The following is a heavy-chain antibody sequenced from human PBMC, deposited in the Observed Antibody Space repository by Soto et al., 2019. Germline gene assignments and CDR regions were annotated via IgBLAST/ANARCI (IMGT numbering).Heavy chain of an antibody. D-gene: IGHD5-18*01. CDR3: ARGPAEGIQLWQRGGDAFDI. CDR2: IYYSGTS. J-gene: IGHJ3*02. Sequence: SETLSLTCTVSGGSISRGGYYWSWIRQHPGKGLEWIGYIYYSGTSYSYPSLKGRVTMSVDTSKNQFSMRLSSVTAADTAVYYCARGPAEGIQLWQRGGDAFDIWGQGTMVTVSS. CDR1: GGSISRGGYY. V-gene: IGHV4-31*03.